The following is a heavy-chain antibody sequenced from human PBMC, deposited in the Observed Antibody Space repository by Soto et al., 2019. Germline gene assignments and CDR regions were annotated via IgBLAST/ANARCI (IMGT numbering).Heavy chain of an antibody. D-gene: IGHD2-15*01. CDR2: INAGNGNT. V-gene: IGHV1-3*01. J-gene: IGHJ4*02. Sequence: VASVKVSCKASGYTFTSYAMHWVRQAPGQRLEWMGWINAGNGNTKYSQKFQGRVTITRDTSASTAYMELSSLRSEDTAVFFFARVLSGCSGGSCYSARFDYWGQGTLVTVSS. CDR3: ARVLSGCSGGSCYSARFDY. CDR1: GYTFTSYA.